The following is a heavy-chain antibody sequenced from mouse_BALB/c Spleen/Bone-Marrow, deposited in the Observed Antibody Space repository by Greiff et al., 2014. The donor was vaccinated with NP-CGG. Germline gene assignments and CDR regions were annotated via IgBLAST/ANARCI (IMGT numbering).Heavy chain of an antibody. CDR2: INPRSGRT. V-gene: IGHV1S81*02. J-gene: IGHJ4*01. CDR3: ARGLYGAMDY. Sequence: VKLMESGAELVKPGASVKLSCKASGYTFTSYWMYWVIQRPGQGLEWIGEINPRSGRTNYNEKFKSRATLTVDKSSSTAYMQRSSLTSEDSAVYYCARGLYGAMDYWGQGTSVTVSS. D-gene: IGHD1-1*01. CDR1: GYTFTSYW.